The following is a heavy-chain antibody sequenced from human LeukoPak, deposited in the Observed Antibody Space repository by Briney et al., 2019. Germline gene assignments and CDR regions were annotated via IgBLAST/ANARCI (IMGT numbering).Heavy chain of an antibody. CDR3: ARRRAVVTMIVVVIVGEFDY. V-gene: IGHV4-34*01. CDR2: INHSGST. J-gene: IGHJ4*02. CDR1: GGSFSGYY. D-gene: IGHD3-22*01. Sequence: SETLSLTCAVYGGSFSGYYWSWLRQPPGKGLEWIGEINHSGSTNYNPSLKSRVTISVDTSKNQFSLKLSSVTAADTAVYYCARRRAVVTMIVVVIVGEFDYWGQGTLVTVSS.